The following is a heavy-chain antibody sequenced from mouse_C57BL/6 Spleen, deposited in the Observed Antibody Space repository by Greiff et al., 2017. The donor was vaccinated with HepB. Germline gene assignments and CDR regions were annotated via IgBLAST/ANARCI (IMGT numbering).Heavy chain of an antibody. CDR3: AVYDGYYGFDY. CDR2: IYPGSGNT. V-gene: IGHV1-76*01. Sequence: VNVVESGAELVRPGASVKLSCKASGYTFPDYYINWVKQRPGQGLEWIARIYPGSGNTYYNEKFKGKATLTAEKSSSTAYMQLSSLTSEDSAVYFCAVYDGYYGFDYWGQGTTLTVSS. J-gene: IGHJ2*01. CDR1: GYTFPDYY. D-gene: IGHD2-3*01.